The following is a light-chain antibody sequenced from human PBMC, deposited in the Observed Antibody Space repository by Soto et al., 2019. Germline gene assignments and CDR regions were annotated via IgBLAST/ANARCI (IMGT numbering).Light chain of an antibody. V-gene: IGKV3-20*01. CDR3: QQYGSSPRT. CDR2: GAS. Sequence: EIVLTQSPGTLSLSPGERATLSCRASQSVTSNYLAWYQQKPGQAPRLLIYGASTRATGIPGRFSGSGSGTDFTLTNTRLEPEDFAVYYCQQYGSSPRTVGQGTKLEI. CDR1: QSVTSNY. J-gene: IGKJ2*01.